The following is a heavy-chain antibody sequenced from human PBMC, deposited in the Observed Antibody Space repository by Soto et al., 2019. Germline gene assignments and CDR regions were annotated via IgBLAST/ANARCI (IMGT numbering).Heavy chain of an antibody. CDR3: ARDGPYYYASRMDV. CDR1: GIPVSSNY. CDR2: LHSGGDT. V-gene: IGHV3-53*04. D-gene: IGHD3-10*01. Sequence: ESGGGLVQPGGSLRLSCVASGIPVSSNYMTWVHQAPGKGLEWVSVLHSGGDTYYANSVKGRFTISRHDSTNTLFLQMNSLTVEDTAVYYCARDGPYYYASRMDVWGQGTTVTVSS. J-gene: IGHJ6*02.